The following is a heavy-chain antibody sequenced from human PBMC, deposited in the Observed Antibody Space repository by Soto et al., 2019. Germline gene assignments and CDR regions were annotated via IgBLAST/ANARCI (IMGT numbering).Heavy chain of an antibody. CDR2: IKGDGIST. CDR3: ARGAMGNYYNDY. V-gene: IGHV3-74*01. D-gene: IGHD3-10*01. J-gene: IGHJ4*02. CDR1: GFTFSSYW. Sequence: EVQLVESGGGLVQSGGSLRLSCAASGFTFSSYWMHWVRQAPGKGLVWVSRIKGDGISTNYADSVKGRFTISRDNAKDTVFLQMNCLSADDTAVYECARGAMGNYYNDYWGQGTLVTVSS.